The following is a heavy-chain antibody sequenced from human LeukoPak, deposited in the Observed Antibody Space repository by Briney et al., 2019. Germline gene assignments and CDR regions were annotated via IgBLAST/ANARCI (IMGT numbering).Heavy chain of an antibody. CDR3: AHIKVTRDAFDI. D-gene: IGHD2-21*02. J-gene: IGHJ3*02. CDR2: IFWNDDK. V-gene: IGHV2-5*01. CDR1: GFSLSTSGVD. Sequence: ESGPTLVNPTQTLTLTCTFSGFSLSTSGVDVGWIRQPPGKALEWLAVIFWNDDKRYSPSLKSRLTITKDTSKNQVVLTMTNMDPVDTATYYCAHIKVTRDAFDIWGQGTMVTVSS.